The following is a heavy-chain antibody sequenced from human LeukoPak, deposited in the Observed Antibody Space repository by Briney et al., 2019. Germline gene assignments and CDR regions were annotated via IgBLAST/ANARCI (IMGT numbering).Heavy chain of an antibody. D-gene: IGHD3-22*01. Sequence: APVKVSCKASGYTFTSYYTHWVRQAPGQGLEWMGIINPSGGSTSYAQKFQGRVTMTRDTSTSTVYMELSSLRSEDTAVYYCARDHGYDSSGYHNWFDPWGQGTLVTVSS. CDR3: ARDHGYDSSGYHNWFDP. J-gene: IGHJ5*02. CDR1: GYTFTSYY. CDR2: INPSGGST. V-gene: IGHV1-46*01.